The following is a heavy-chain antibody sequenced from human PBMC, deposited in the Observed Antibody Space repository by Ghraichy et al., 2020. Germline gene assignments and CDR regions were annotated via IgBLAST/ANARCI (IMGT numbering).Heavy chain of an antibody. CDR1: GYSFTSYW. CDR2: IYPGDSDT. J-gene: IGHJ5*02. D-gene: IGHD3-3*01. V-gene: IGHV5-51*01. CDR3: ARLPFGVAQRYNWFDP. Sequence: GESLNISCKGSGYSFTSYWIGWVRQMPGKGLEWMGIIYPGDSDTRYSPSFQGQVTISADKSISTAYLQWSSLKASDTAMYYCARLPFGVAQRYNWFDPWGQGTLVTVSS.